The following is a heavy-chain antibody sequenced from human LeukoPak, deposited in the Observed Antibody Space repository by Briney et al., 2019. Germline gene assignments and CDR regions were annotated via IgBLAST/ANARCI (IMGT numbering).Heavy chain of an antibody. V-gene: IGHV3-21*01. CDR1: GFTFSSYS. CDR3: AREGVGATTPLDY. D-gene: IGHD1-26*01. Sequence: PGGSLRLSCAASGFTFSSYSMNWVRQAPGKGLEWVSSISSSSSYIFYADSVKGRFTISRDNAKNSLYLQMNSLRAEDTAVYYCAREGVGATTPLDYWGQGTLVTVSS. CDR2: ISSSSSYI. J-gene: IGHJ4*02.